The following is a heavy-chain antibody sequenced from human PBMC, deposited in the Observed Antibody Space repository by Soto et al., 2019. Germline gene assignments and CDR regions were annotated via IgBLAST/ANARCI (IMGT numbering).Heavy chain of an antibody. Sequence: PGGSLRLACAASGVTFSSYHMSWVRQAPGKGLEWVSAISSGGNTYYADSVKGRFTIFRDNSNNMMYLQMNSLRAEDTAVYYCEKGSDFWSGPYGYGMDFWGQGTTVTVSS. V-gene: IGHV3-23*01. CDR2: ISSGGNT. CDR1: GVTFSSYH. D-gene: IGHD3-3*01. J-gene: IGHJ6*02. CDR3: EKGSDFWSGPYGYGMDF.